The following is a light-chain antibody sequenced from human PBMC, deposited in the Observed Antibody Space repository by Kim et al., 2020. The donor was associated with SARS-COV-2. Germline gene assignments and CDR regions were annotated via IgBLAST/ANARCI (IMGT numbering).Light chain of an antibody. CDR3: QVWDSDTYL. CDR1: SVGRKN. V-gene: IGLV3-9*01. CDR2: RDN. J-gene: IGLJ1*01. Sequence: SVAPGQTASITCGGNSVGRKNVHWYQQKPGQAPVLVIFRDNNRPSGIPERFSASTSGNTATLTISGAQAGDEADYYCQVWDSDTYLFGTGTKVTVL.